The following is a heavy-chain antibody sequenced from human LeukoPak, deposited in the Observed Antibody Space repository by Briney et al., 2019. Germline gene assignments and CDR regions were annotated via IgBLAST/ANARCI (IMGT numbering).Heavy chain of an antibody. CDR2: IKQDGSER. V-gene: IGHV3-7*03. CDR3: AREGGVADY. Sequence: GGSLRLSCAASGFTFGSYWMTWVRQAPGKGLEWVANIKQDGSERFYVDSVKGRFTFSRDNARNSVYLQMNSLRAEDTAVYYCAREGGVADYWGQGTLVTVSS. D-gene: IGHD3-16*01. CDR1: GFTFGSYW. J-gene: IGHJ4*02.